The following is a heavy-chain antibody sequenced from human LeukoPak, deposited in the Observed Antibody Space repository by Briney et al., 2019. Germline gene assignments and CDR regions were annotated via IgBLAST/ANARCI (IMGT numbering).Heavy chain of an antibody. J-gene: IGHJ4*02. CDR3: ARHIVGEQNFDY. CDR1: GFTFGAYW. D-gene: IGHD3-16*02. Sequence: GGSLRLPCAASGFTFGAYWMSWFRQAPGKGPEWVASIKDDGSTQFYVDSLEGRFTISRDNAKNTLYLQMDTMRVEDTAVYYCARHIVGEQNFDYWSQGTLVTVSS. CDR2: IKDDGSTQ. V-gene: IGHV3-7*01.